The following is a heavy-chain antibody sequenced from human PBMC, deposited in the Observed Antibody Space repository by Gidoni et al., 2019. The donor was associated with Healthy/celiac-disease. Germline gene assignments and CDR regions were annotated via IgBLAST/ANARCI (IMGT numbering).Heavy chain of an antibody. Sequence: QVQLQESGPGLVKPSQPLSLTCTVSGGSISRGAYYWSWIRQPPGKGLEWIGYIYYSGSTYYNPSLKSRVTISVDTSKNQFSLKLSSVTAADTAVYYCARVALEYDILTGTPYYFDYWGQGTLVTVSS. D-gene: IGHD3-9*01. CDR1: GGSISRGAYY. V-gene: IGHV4-30-4*01. J-gene: IGHJ4*02. CDR2: IYYSGST. CDR3: ARVALEYDILTGTPYYFDY.